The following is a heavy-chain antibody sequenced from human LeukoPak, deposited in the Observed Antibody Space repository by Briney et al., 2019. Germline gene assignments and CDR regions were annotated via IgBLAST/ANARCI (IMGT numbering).Heavy chain of an antibody. CDR1: GFTFSSYA. J-gene: IGHJ4*02. CDR3: VRGAYSSSWLNFDY. V-gene: IGHV3-30*04. D-gene: IGHD6-13*01. Sequence: GGSLRLSCAASGFTFSSYAMHWVRQAPGKGLEWVALIPYDGSNKYYADSVKGRFTVSRDNSKNALYLQMNSLRAEDTAVYYCVRGAYSSSWLNFDYWGQGTLVTVSS. CDR2: IPYDGSNK.